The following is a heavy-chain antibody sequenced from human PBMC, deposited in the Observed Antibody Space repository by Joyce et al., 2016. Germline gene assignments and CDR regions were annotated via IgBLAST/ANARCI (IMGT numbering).Heavy chain of an antibody. D-gene: IGHD2-8*01. V-gene: IGHV3-21*01. CDR3: ARSSYTNGIFDY. CDR1: GFTFSGYS. J-gene: IGHJ4*02. CDR2: LSSCSSYI. Sequence: EVQLVESGGGLVKPGGSLRLSCAAFGFTFSGYSMSWVRQAPGKGLEWVSSLSSCSSYIKYTDSVQGRFTISRDNAKNSLYLQMNSLRVEDTAVYYCARSSYTNGIFDYWGQGTLVTVSS.